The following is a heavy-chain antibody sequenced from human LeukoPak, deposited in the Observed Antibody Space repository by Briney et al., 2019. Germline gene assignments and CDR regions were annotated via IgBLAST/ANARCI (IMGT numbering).Heavy chain of an antibody. CDR1: GFTFSSYW. CDR3: AREAPNYYYGMDV. D-gene: IGHD6-6*01. Sequence: GGSLRLSCAASGFTFSSYWMHWVRQVPGKGLVWVSRINSDGSSTSYADSVKGRFTISRDNSKNTLYLQMNSLRAEDTAVYYCAREAPNYYYGMDVWGQGTTVTVSS. CDR2: INSDGSST. J-gene: IGHJ6*02. V-gene: IGHV3-74*01.